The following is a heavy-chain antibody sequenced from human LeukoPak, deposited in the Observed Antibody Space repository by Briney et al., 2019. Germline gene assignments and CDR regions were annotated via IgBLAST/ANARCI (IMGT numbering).Heavy chain of an antibody. CDR1: GVSISSSIYY. V-gene: IGHV4-39*01. CDR2: VFYSGTT. CDR3: ATTSLSDWYGPYDC. Sequence: SETLSLTCSVSGVSISSSIYYWAWIRQPPGKGLEWIGSVFYSGTTYYNPSLKSRVTISVDTSKNQFSLTVTSVTAADTAVYYCATTSLSDWYGPYDCWGQGILVTVSS. J-gene: IGHJ4*02. D-gene: IGHD6-19*01.